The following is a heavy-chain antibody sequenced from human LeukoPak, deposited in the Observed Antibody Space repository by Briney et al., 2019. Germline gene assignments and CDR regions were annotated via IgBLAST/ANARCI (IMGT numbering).Heavy chain of an antibody. CDR2: ISWNSGGI. V-gene: IGHV3-9*01. J-gene: IGHJ6*02. CDR1: GFTFDDYA. D-gene: IGHD6-13*01. CDR3: AKAWGGQQLRYYGMGV. Sequence: PGRSLRLSCAASGFTFDDYAMHWVRQAPGKGLEWVSGISWNSGGIGYADSVKGRFTISRDNAKNSLYLQTNSLRAEDTALYYCAKAWGGQQLRYYGMGVWGQGTTVTVSS.